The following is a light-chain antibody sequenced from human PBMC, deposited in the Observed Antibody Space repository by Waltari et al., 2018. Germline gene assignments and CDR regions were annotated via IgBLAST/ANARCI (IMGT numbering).Light chain of an antibody. CDR2: EVA. CDR1: SSAGGNSTF. CDR3: TSYAGSKGWV. J-gene: IGLJ3*02. V-gene: IGLV2-8*01. Sequence: QSALTQPPSASGSPGQSVTISCTGTSSAGGNSTFLSWYQQHPGKAPKIIIFEVAQRASGVPDRFSGSKSGNTASLTVSGLQAEDEADYYCTSYAGSKGWVFGGGTKLTVL.